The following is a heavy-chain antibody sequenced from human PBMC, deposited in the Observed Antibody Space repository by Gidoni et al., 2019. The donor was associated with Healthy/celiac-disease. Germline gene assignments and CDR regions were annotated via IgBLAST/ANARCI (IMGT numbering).Heavy chain of an antibody. CDR1: GFTVSSNY. Sequence: LVETGGGLIQPGGSLRLSCAASGFTVSSNYMSWVRQAPGKGLEWVSVIYSGGSTYYADSVKGRFTISRDNSKNTLYLQMNSLGAEDTAVYYCARDLRDYYDSSGWDWYFDLWGRGTLVTVSS. J-gene: IGHJ2*01. CDR2: IYSGGST. D-gene: IGHD3-22*01. CDR3: ARDLRDYYDSSGWDWYFDL. V-gene: IGHV3-53*02.